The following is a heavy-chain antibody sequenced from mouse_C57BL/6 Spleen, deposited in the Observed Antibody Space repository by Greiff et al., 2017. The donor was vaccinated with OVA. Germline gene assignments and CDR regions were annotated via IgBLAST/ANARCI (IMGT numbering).Heavy chain of an antibody. J-gene: IGHJ3*01. CDR1: GYAFTNYL. CDR2: INPGSGGT. V-gene: IGHV1-54*01. Sequence: QVQLQQSGAELVRPGTSVKVSCKASGYAFTNYLIEWVKQRPGQGLEWIGVINPGSGGTNYNEKFKGKATLTADKSSSTAYMQLSSLTSEDSAVYVCARPITTVVRGFAYWGQGTLVTVSA. CDR3: ARPITTVVRGFAY. D-gene: IGHD1-1*01.